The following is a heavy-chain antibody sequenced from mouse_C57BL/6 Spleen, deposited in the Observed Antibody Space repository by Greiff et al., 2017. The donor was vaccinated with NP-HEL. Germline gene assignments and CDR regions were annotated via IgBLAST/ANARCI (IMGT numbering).Heavy chain of an antibody. CDR2: IDPSDSET. Sequence: QVQLQQPGAELVRPGSSVKLSCKASGYTFTSYWMHWVKQRPIQGLEWIGNIDPSDSETHYNQKFKDKATLTVDKSSSTAYMQLSSLTSEDAAVYYCARGGYLTSVVATDFDVWGTGTTVTVSS. CDR1: GYTFTSYW. V-gene: IGHV1-52*01. D-gene: IGHD1-1*01. CDR3: ARGGYLTSVVATDFDV. J-gene: IGHJ1*03.